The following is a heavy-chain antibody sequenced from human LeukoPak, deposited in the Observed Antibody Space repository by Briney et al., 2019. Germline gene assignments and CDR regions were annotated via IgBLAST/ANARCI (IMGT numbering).Heavy chain of an antibody. CDR1: GYTFTSYG. Sequence: ASVKVSCKASGYTFTSYGISWVRQAPGQGLEWMGWISAYNGNTNYALKLQGRVTMTRNTSISTAYMELSSLRSEDTAVYYCASSLYLYGMDVWGQGTTVTVSS. CDR3: ASSLYLYGMDV. CDR2: ISAYNGNT. J-gene: IGHJ6*02. V-gene: IGHV1-18*01.